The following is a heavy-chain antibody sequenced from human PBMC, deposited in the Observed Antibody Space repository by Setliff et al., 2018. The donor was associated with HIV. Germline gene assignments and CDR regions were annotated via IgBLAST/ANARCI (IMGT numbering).Heavy chain of an antibody. CDR2: ISIGSGAAI. J-gene: IGHJ6*02. V-gene: IGHV3-21*01. CDR3: ARDYLYYNMYNGSPVYGMDV. D-gene: IGHD3-10*01. CDR1: GFTFRNYN. Sequence: PGGSLRLSCAASGFTFRNYNFNWVRQAPGRGLEWVSSISIGSGAAIYYAESVQGRFTVSRDNSKNSLYLQMNSLRVEDTAVCYCARDYLYYNMYNGSPVYGMDVWGQGTTVTVSS.